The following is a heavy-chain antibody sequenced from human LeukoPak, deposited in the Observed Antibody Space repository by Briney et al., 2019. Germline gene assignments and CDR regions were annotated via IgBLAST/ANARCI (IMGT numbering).Heavy chain of an antibody. J-gene: IGHJ1*01. CDR3: ARAVDSSGFSSFQY. Sequence: SETLSLTCTVSGHSIINSYYWGWIRQPPGKGLEWIGSIYHSGSTYYNPSLKSRVTISVGTSKNQFSLKVNSVTAADTAVYYCARAVDSSGFSSFQYWGQGTLVTVSS. D-gene: IGHD3-22*01. CDR2: IYHSGST. CDR1: GHSIINSYY. V-gene: IGHV4-38-2*02.